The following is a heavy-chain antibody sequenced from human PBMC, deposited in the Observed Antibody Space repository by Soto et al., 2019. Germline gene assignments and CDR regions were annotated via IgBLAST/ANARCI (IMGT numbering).Heavy chain of an antibody. D-gene: IGHD3-10*02. CDR3: AKTYVAWANFPFGS. CDR2: IRDDGVTT. Sequence: EVQLVESGGGLVQPGGSLRLSCTASGFNFNSNVMSWVRQAPGKGLEWLAIIRDDGVTTYYAASVKGRFTISRDNSMNTLYLKMKSLRAVDTAVYYCAKTYVAWANFPFGSWGQGIQVTVSS. CDR1: GFNFNSNV. V-gene: IGHV3-23*04. J-gene: IGHJ4*02.